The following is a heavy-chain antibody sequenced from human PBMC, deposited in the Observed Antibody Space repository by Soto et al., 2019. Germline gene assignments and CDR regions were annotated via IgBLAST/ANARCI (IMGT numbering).Heavy chain of an antibody. Sequence: GASVKVSCKASGYTFTGYYMHWVRQAPGQGLEWMGWINPNSGGTNYAQKFQGWVTMTRDTSISTAYMELSRLRSDDTAVYYCARASTIFGVVTPYGMDVWGQGTTVTVSS. CDR2: INPNSGGT. D-gene: IGHD3-3*01. CDR1: GYTFTGYY. J-gene: IGHJ6*02. V-gene: IGHV1-2*04. CDR3: ARASTIFGVVTPYGMDV.